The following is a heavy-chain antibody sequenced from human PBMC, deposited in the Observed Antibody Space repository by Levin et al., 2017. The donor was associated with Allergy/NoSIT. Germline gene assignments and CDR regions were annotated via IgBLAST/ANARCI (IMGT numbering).Heavy chain of an antibody. CDR3: AKENCTSSTCYTNWFDP. CDR1: GFTFDEYA. Sequence: PGESLKISCAASGFTFDEYAMHWLRQAPGKGLEWVGLINWDGSKSYFADSVKGRFSISRDDIKSSLYLEMDSLRPEDTALYYCAKENCTSSTCYTNWFDPWGQGTLVTVSS. D-gene: IGHD2-2*01. CDR2: INWDGSKS. J-gene: IGHJ5*02. V-gene: IGHV3-43D*04.